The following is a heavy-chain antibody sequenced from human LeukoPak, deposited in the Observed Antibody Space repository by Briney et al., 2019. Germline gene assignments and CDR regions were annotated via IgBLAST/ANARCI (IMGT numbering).Heavy chain of an antibody. J-gene: IGHJ4*02. V-gene: IGHV4-4*07. CDR1: GGSISSYY. Sequence: SETLSLTCTVSGGSISSYYWSWIRQPGGQALEWIGRIYASGSTNYNPSLKSRLTMSVDTSKNQFSLKLSSVTAADTAVYYCARDNRHFDYWGQGTLVTVSS. CDR2: IYASGST. CDR3: ARDNRHFDY.